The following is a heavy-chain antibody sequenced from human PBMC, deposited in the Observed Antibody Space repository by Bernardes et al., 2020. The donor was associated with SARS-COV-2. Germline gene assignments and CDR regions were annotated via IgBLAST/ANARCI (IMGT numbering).Heavy chain of an antibody. CDR1: GYTLTELS. CDR3: ATAPAAVVHLSGWFDP. D-gene: IGHD3-16*02. Sequence: ASVKVSCMVSGYTLTELSMHWVRQAPGKGLEWMGGFDPEDGETIYAQKFQGRVTMTEDTSTDTAYMELSSLRSEDTAVYYCATAPAAVVHLSGWFDPWGQGTLVTVSS. V-gene: IGHV1-24*01. CDR2: FDPEDGET. J-gene: IGHJ5*02.